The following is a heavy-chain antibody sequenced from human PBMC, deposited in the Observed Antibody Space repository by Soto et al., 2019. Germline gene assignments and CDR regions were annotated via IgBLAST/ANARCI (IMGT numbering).Heavy chain of an antibody. V-gene: IGHV3-30-3*01. CDR3: ARDGGAY. CDR2: MSYDGSNK. Sequence: QVRLVESGGGVVQPGRSLRLSCAASGFTFSSYAMHWVRRAPGKGLEWMAVMSYDGSNKYYADSVKGRFTTSRDNSKNTLYLRMNSLRPEDTALYFCARDGGAYWGQGTLVIVSS. J-gene: IGHJ4*02. CDR1: GFTFSSYA. D-gene: IGHD3-16*01.